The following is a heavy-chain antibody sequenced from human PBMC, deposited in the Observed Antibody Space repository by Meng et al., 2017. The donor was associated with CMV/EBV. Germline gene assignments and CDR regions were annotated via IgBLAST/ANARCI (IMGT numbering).Heavy chain of an antibody. D-gene: IGHD3-16*01. CDR2: IKQDGSEK. J-gene: IGHJ4*02. CDR3: TRVAVILGLPLDY. CDR1: GFTFSSYW. Sequence: GGSLRLSCAASGFTFSSYWMSWVRQAPGKGLEWVANIKQDGSEKYYVDSVKGRFTISRDNAKNSLYLQMNSLKTEDTALYYCTRVAVILGLPLDYWGQGTLVTVSS. V-gene: IGHV3-7*03.